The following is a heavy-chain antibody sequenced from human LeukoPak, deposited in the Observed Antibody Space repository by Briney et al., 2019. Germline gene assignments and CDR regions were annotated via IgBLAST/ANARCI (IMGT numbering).Heavy chain of an antibody. CDR2: VHSSGGVI. Sequence: SVKVSCKASGYTFTSDYMNWVRQAPGQGLEWMGIVHSSGGVIRYAQEFQGRVTVTRDTSTSTVYMELNSLRAEDTAVYYCARDASHSSSSDAFDIWGQGTMVTVSS. J-gene: IGHJ3*02. V-gene: IGHV1-46*01. D-gene: IGHD6-13*01. CDR3: ARDASHSSSSDAFDI. CDR1: GYTFTSDY.